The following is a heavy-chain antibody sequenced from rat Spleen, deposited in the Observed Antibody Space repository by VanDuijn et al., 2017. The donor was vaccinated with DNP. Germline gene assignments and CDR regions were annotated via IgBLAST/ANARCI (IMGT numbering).Heavy chain of an antibody. CDR3: VRPHHYAGSYPRY. V-gene: IGHV5-31*01. CDR1: GFIFNKYW. J-gene: IGHJ2*01. Sequence: EVQLVESGGDRVQPGRSLKLSCVASGFIFNKYWMTWIRQVPGKGLDWIASITTSGDDTYYPDSVKGRFTVSRDNAKNTLYLQMNSLKSEDTATYFCVRPHHYAGSYPRYWGQGVMVTVSS. CDR2: ITTSGDDT. D-gene: IGHD1-12*02.